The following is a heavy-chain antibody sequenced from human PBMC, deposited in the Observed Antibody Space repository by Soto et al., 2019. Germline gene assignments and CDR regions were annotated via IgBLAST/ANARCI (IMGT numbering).Heavy chain of an antibody. CDR1: GGTFSSYA. CDR3: AGWLNAGDDRGYDFDDY. Sequence: QVQLVQSGAEVKKPGSSVKVSCKASGGTFSSYAISWVRQAPGQGLEWMGGLIPIFGTANYAQKFQGRVTITADESTSTADVELSSLRSEDTAVYYCAGWLNAGDDRGYDFDDYWGQGTLVTVSS. CDR2: LIPIFGTA. D-gene: IGHD5-12*01. V-gene: IGHV1-69*12. J-gene: IGHJ4*02.